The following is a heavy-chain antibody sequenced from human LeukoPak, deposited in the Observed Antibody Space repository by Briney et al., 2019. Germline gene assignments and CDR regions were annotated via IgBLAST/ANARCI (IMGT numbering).Heavy chain of an antibody. Sequence: ASVKVSCKASGYTFTSYYMHWVRQAPGQGLEWMGIINPSGGSTSYAQKFQGRVTMTRDMSTSTVYMELSSLRSEDTAVYYCARGGGYSYGSYNWFDPWGQGTLVTVSS. CDR3: ARGGGYSYGSYNWFDP. D-gene: IGHD5-18*01. V-gene: IGHV1-46*01. CDR2: INPSGGST. J-gene: IGHJ5*02. CDR1: GYTFTSYY.